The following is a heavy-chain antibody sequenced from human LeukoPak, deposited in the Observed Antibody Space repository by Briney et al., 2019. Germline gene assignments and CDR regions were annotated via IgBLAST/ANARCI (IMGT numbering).Heavy chain of an antibody. CDR3: STDPRLLIY. Sequence: GGSLRLSCVVSGFSFSDSYMTWIRQTPGKGLEWLAYISGSGSDIYYADSVKGRFTISRDNAKNSLYLQMNSLRPEDTALYYCSTDPRLLIYWGHGTLVTVSS. CDR2: ISGSGSDI. D-gene: IGHD2-8*01. J-gene: IGHJ4*01. CDR1: GFSFSDSY. V-gene: IGHV3-11*01.